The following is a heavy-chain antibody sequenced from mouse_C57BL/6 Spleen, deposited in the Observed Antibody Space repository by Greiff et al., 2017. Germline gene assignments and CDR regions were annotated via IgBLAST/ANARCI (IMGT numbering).Heavy chain of an antibody. CDR3: AIYGNCEGYAMDY. Sequence: QVQLQQPGAELVKPGASVKLSCKASGYTFTSYWMHWVKQRPGRGLEWIGRIYPYSGGTKYNEKFKSKATLTVDRPSSTAYMQLSSLTSEDSAVYCCAIYGNCEGYAMDYWGQGTSVTVSS. CDR1: GYTFTSYW. J-gene: IGHJ4*01. D-gene: IGHD2-1*01. CDR2: IYPYSGGT. V-gene: IGHV1-72*01.